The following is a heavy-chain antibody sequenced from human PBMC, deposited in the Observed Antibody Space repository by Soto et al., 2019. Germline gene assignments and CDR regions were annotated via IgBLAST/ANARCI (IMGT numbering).Heavy chain of an antibody. CDR3: ARDHYVYDILTGYGYYYGMDV. Sequence: SETLSLTCTVSGGSISSGDYYWSWIRQPPGKGLEWIGYIYYSGSTYYNPSLKSRVAISVDTSKNQFSLKLSSVTAADTAVYYCARDHYVYDILTGYGYYYGMDVWGQGTTVS. CDR2: IYYSGST. V-gene: IGHV4-30-4*01. D-gene: IGHD3-9*01. J-gene: IGHJ6*02. CDR1: GGSISSGDYY.